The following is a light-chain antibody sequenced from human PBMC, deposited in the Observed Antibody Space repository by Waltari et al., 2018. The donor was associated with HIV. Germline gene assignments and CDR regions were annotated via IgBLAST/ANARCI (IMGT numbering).Light chain of an antibody. J-gene: IGLJ3*02. CDR1: SSDIGSYNL. CDR3: CSFAGSTSWV. V-gene: IGLV2-23*02. Sequence: QSALTQPASVSGSPGQSITFSCTGTSSDIGSYNLVSWYQQHPGKAPRFMIYEVTKRPSGVSYRLSGSKSGNTASLTISGLQAEDEADYYCCSFAGSTSWVFGGGTKLTVL. CDR2: EVT.